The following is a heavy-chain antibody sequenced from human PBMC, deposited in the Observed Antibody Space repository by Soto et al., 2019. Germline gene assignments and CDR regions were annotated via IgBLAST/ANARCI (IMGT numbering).Heavy chain of an antibody. D-gene: IGHD4-4*01. CDR1: GFSFSSYW. J-gene: IGHJ3*02. CDR2: TNNDGSST. CDR3: AREMATVSLGAFDI. V-gene: IGHV3-74*01. Sequence: QLVESGGGLVQPGGSLRLSCAASGFSFSSYWMHWVRQAPGKGLEWVSRTNNDGSSTTYADSVRGRFTSLRDNAKNTLYLQMTSLRVEETAVYYCAREMATVSLGAFDIWGQGTMVTVSS.